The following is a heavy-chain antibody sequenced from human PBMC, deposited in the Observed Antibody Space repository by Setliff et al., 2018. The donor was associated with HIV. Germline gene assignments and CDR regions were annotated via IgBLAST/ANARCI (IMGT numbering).Heavy chain of an antibody. Sequence: PSETLSLTCAVYGGSFSGYYWSWIRQPPGKGLECIGYIYYSGSTNYNPSLKSRVTISVDTSKNQFSLKLSSVTAADTAVYYCARRLYDIVVVVAATRGCWFDPWGQGTLVTVSS. D-gene: IGHD2-15*01. CDR1: GGSFSGYY. J-gene: IGHJ5*02. V-gene: IGHV4-34*01. CDR2: IYYSGST. CDR3: ARRLYDIVVVVAATRGCWFDP.